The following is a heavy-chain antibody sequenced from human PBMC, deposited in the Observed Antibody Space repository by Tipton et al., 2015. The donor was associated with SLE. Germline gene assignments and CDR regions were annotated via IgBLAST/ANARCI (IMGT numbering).Heavy chain of an antibody. D-gene: IGHD6-13*01. V-gene: IGHV4-59*12. CDR1: YGSISGYY. J-gene: IGHJ5*02. CDR3: AKDFSSSPGWFDP. CDR2: IYYRGTT. Sequence: TLSLTCTVSYGSISGYYWSWIRQPPGKGLEWIGYIYYRGTTNYNPSLKSRVTISIDTSKNQFSLKLTSVTAADTGVYYCAKDFSSSPGWFDPWGPGTLVTVAS.